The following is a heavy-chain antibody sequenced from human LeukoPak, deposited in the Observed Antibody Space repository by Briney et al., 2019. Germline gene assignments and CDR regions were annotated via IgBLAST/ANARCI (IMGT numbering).Heavy chain of an antibody. D-gene: IGHD5-24*01. CDR1: HGFFSSSTW. Sequence: PSGTLSLTCAVSHGFFSSSTWWSWIRQPPGKGLEWIGEIYHSGSTNYNPSLKSRVTISVDKSKNQFSLILSSVTAADTAVYYCVRGSGRDGYTTETRGQGTLVTVSS. J-gene: IGHJ4*02. CDR3: VRGSGRDGYTTET. V-gene: IGHV4-4*02. CDR2: IYHSGST.